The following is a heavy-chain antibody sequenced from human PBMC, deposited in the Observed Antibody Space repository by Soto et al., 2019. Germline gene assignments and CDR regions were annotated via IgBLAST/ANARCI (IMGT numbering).Heavy chain of an antibody. J-gene: IGHJ4*02. Sequence: EVQLVESGGGLVQPGRSLRLSCAASGFTFDDYAMHWVRQAPGEGLEWVSGISWNSGSIGYADSVKGQFTISRDNSKNTLYLQMNSLRAEDTAVYYCARVPYGDYGPFDYWGQGTLVTVSS. V-gene: IGHV3-9*01. CDR2: ISWNSGSI. CDR3: ARVPYGDYGPFDY. D-gene: IGHD4-17*01. CDR1: GFTFDDYA.